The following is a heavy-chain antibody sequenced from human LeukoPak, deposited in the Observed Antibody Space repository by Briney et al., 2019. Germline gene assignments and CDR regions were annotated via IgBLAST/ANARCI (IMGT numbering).Heavy chain of an antibody. J-gene: IGHJ4*02. CDR1: GFTFSNYG. CDR2: ISYDGRSNK. V-gene: IGHV3-30*03. CDR3: ASALRTGIAAALDY. Sequence: GGSLRLSCAASGFTFSNYGLHWVRQAPGKGLEWVALISYDGRSNKYYADSVKGRFTISRDNSKNTLYLQMNSLRAEDTAVYYCASALRTGIAAALDYWGQGILVTVSS. D-gene: IGHD6-13*01.